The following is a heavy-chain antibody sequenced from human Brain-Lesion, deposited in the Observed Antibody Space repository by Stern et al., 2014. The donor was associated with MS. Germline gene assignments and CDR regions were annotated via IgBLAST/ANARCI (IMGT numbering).Heavy chain of an antibody. Sequence: QLQLQESGPGLVKPSETLSLTCTVSGGSISSSSYYWGWIRQPPGKGLEWIGSIYYRGSTYYNPSLKSRGTLSLETSQHQISLRLSSVTAADTAVYFCAKLWLGELPESPFDYWGQGTLVTVSS. J-gene: IGHJ4*02. V-gene: IGHV4-39*01. CDR2: IYYRGST. D-gene: IGHD3-10*01. CDR1: GGSISSSSYY. CDR3: AKLWLGELPESPFDY.